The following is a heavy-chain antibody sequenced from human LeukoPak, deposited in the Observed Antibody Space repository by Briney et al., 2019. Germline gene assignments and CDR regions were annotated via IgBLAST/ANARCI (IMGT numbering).Heavy chain of an antibody. V-gene: IGHV3-30*02. CDR2: IRYDGSNK. CDR3: ASRDIVVVPAAIFDAFDI. Sequence: GGSLRLSCAASGFTFSSYGMHWVRQAPGKGLEWVAFIRYDGSNKYYADSVKGRFTISRDNSKNTLYLQMNSLRAEDTAVYYCASRDIVVVPAAIFDAFDIWGQGTTVTVSS. J-gene: IGHJ3*02. D-gene: IGHD2-2*01. CDR1: GFTFSSYG.